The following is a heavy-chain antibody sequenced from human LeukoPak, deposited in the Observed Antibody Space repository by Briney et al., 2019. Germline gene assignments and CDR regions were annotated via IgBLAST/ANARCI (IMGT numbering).Heavy chain of an antibody. CDR2: INHSGST. J-gene: IGHJ5*02. CDR3: ARGDPAAIGNWFDP. CDR1: GFTFSSYA. D-gene: IGHD2-2*01. V-gene: IGHV4-34*01. Sequence: GSLRLSCAASGFTFSSYAMSWIRQPPGKGLEWIGEINHSGSTSYNPSLKSRVTISVDTSKNQFSLKLSSVTAADTAVYYCARGDPAAIGNWFDPWGQGTLVTVSS.